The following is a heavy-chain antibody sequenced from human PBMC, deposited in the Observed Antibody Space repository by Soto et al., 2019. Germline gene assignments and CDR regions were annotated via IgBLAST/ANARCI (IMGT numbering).Heavy chain of an antibody. CDR1: GDSVSSDSVA. J-gene: IGHJ4*02. V-gene: IGHV6-1*01. Sequence: PSQTLSLTCAISGDSVSSDSVAWIWIRQSPSRGLEWLGRTYYRSKWYHDYALSVKSRITINADTSKNHFSLQLSSVAPEDTAVYYCARNLYSTSWTLFDYWGPGTLVTVS. D-gene: IGHD6-13*01. CDR2: TYYRSKWYH. CDR3: ARNLYSTSWTLFDY.